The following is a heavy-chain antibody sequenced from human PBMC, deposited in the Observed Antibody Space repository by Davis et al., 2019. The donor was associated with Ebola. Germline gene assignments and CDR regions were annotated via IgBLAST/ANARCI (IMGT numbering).Heavy chain of an antibody. J-gene: IGHJ4*02. CDR1: GFTFSSYS. Sequence: GGSLRLSCAASGFTFSSYSMNWVRQAPGKGLEWVSSISSSSSYIYYADSVKGRFTISRDNAKNSLYLQMNSLRAEDTAVYYCAREDIVVVPAFLVYFDYWGQGTLVTVSS. CDR3: AREDIVVVPAFLVYFDY. CDR2: ISSSSSYI. D-gene: IGHD2-2*01. V-gene: IGHV3-21*01.